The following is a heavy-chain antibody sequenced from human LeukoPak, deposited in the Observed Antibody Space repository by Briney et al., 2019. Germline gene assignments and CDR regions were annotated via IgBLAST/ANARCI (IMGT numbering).Heavy chain of an antibody. J-gene: IGHJ3*02. V-gene: IGHV1-18*01. CDR3: ARDAVELLTAVDAFDI. D-gene: IGHD5-24*01. Sequence: GASVEVSCKASGYTFTSYGISWVRQAPGQGLEWMGWISAYNGNTNYAQKLQGRVTMTTDTSTSTAYMELRSLRSDDTAVYYCARDAVELLTAVDAFDIWGQGTMVTVSS. CDR1: GYTFTSYG. CDR2: ISAYNGNT.